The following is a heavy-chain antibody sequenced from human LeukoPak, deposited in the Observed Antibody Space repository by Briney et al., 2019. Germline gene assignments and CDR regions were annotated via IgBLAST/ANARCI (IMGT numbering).Heavy chain of an antibody. Sequence: ASVKVSCKASGYTFTSYDINWVRQATGQGLEWMGWMNPNSGNTGYAQKFQGRVTMTRNTSISTAYMEMSSLRSEDTAVYYCARGLVDTIMIPDYWGQGTLVTVSS. CDR1: GYTFTSYD. CDR2: MNPNSGNT. J-gene: IGHJ4*02. V-gene: IGHV1-8*01. D-gene: IGHD5-12*01. CDR3: ARGLVDTIMIPDY.